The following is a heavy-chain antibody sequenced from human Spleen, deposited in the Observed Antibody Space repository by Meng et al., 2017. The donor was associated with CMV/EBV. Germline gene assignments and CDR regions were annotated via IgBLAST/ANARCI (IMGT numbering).Heavy chain of an antibody. CDR1: GGSVTAYF. D-gene: IGHD3-10*01. CDR3: SRGYGPEGY. CDR2: INHSGTT. Sequence: SLTCAVKGGSVTAYFQSWVRQPPGQGLEWIGEINHSGTTDYNSSLESRATISVDTSKKQVSLRLTSVTAADTAVYYCSRGYGPEGYWGQGTLVTVSS. V-gene: IGHV4-34*01. J-gene: IGHJ4*02.